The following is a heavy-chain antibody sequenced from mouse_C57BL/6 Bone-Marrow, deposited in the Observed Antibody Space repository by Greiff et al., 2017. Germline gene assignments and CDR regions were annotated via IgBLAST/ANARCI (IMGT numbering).Heavy chain of an antibody. CDR3: VGDSYYGSSYEFAY. V-gene: IGHV10-3*01. Sequence: DVHLVESGGGLVQPKGSLKLSCAASGFTFNTYAMHWVRQAPGKGLEWVARIRSKSSNYATYYADSVKDRFTISRDDSQSMLYLQMNSLKTEDTAMYYCVGDSYYGSSYEFAYWGQGTLVTVSA. J-gene: IGHJ3*01. D-gene: IGHD1-1*01. CDR2: IRSKSSNYAT. CDR1: GFTFNTYA.